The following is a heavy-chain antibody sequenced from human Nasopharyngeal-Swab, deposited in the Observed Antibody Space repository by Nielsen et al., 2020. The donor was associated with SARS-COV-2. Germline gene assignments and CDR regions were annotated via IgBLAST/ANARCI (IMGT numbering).Heavy chain of an antibody. D-gene: IGHD3-10*01. J-gene: IGHJ6*02. CDR2: IIPIFSTA. CDR3: AKGNVTLIRGVIENYYYYGMDV. Sequence: WVRQAPGQGLEWMGGIIPIFSTAKYAQKFQGRVTITADESTSTAYMELSSLRSEDTAVYYCAKGNVTLIRGVIENYYYYGMDVWGQGTTGTVSS. V-gene: IGHV1-69*01.